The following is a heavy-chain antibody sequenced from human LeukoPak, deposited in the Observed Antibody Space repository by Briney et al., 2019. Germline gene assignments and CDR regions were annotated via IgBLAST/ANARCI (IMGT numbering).Heavy chain of an antibody. Sequence: GGSLRLSCAASGFTFSSYGMHWVRQAPGKGLEWVAVIWYDGSNKYYADSVKGRFTISRDNSKNTLYLQMNSLRAEDTAVYYCARDHHKVGAPTSYYYGMDVWGHGTTVTVSS. J-gene: IGHJ6*02. D-gene: IGHD1-26*01. V-gene: IGHV3-33*01. CDR3: ARDHHKVGAPTSYYYGMDV. CDR1: GFTFSSYG. CDR2: IWYDGSNK.